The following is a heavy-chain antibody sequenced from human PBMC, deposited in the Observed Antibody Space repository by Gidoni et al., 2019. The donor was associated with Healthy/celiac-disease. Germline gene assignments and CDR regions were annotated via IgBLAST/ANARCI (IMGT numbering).Heavy chain of an antibody. V-gene: IGHV4-38-2*02. D-gene: IGHD3-22*01. CDR2: IYHSGCT. J-gene: IGHJ6*03. CDR1: GYSISSGFY. Sequence: QVQLQESGPGLVKPWETLSPTCAVPGYSISSGFYLGWTRQPPGKGLAWIGSIYHSGCTDYNPSLKSRVTISVDTSKNQFSLKLSSVTAADTAVYYCAREGSNDSSGYDHRDYYYYYMDVWGKGTTVTVSS. CDR3: AREGSNDSSGYDHRDYYYYYMDV.